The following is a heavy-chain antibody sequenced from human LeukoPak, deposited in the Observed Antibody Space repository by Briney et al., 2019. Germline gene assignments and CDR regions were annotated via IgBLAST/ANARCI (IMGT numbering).Heavy chain of an antibody. D-gene: IGHD5-24*01. CDR1: GYTSTGYW. J-gene: IGHJ5*02. CDR2: IGPSGGST. CDR3: ARDNSVRDEAWWFNP. V-gene: IGHV1-46*01. Sequence: ASVKLSCKAFGYTSTGYWMHWVRQAPGQGPEWMGVIGPSGGSTIYAQKFKGRVTLTRDMSTSTDYLELSSLRSEDTAVYYCARDNSVRDEAWWFNPWGQGTLVTVSS.